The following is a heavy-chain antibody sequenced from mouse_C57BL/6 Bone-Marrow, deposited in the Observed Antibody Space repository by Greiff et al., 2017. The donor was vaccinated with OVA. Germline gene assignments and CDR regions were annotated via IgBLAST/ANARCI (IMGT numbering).Heavy chain of an antibody. CDR2: IDPENGDT. CDR3: TTFWKIYYSGSFDY. J-gene: IGHJ2*01. CDR1: GFNIKDDY. Sequence: VQLQQSGAELVRPGASVKLSCTASGFNIKDDYMHWVKQRPEQGLEWIGWIDPENGDTEYASKFQGKATITADTSSNTAYLQLSSLTSEDTDVYYCTTFWKIYYSGSFDYWGQGTTLTVSS. D-gene: IGHD1-1*01. V-gene: IGHV14-4*01.